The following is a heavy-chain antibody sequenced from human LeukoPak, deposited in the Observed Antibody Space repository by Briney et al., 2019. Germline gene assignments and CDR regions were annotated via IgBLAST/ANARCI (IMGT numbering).Heavy chain of an antibody. CDR2: ISSSSSTI. CDR3: AELGITMIGGV. CDR1: GFTFSSYS. J-gene: IGHJ6*04. D-gene: IGHD3-10*02. Sequence: GGSLRLSCAASGFTFSSYSMNWVRQAPGKGLEWVSYISSSSSTIYYADSVKGRFTISRDNAKNSLYLQMNSLRAEDAAVYYCAELGITMIGGVWGKGTTVTISS. V-gene: IGHV3-48*01.